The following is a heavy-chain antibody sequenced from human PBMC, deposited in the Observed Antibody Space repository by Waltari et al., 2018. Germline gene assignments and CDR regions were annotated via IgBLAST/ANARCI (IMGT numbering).Heavy chain of an antibody. CDR1: GGTFSSYA. J-gene: IGHJ6*02. CDR3: ARDVIAAAQVEYYGMDV. Sequence: QVQLVQSGAEVKKPGSSVKVSCKASGGTFSSYAISWVRQAPGQGLEWMGGIIPIFGTANYAQKFQGRVTITTDESTSTAYMELSSLRSEDTAVYYCARDVIAAAQVEYYGMDVWGQGTTVTVSS. CDR2: IIPIFGTA. V-gene: IGHV1-69*05. D-gene: IGHD6-13*01.